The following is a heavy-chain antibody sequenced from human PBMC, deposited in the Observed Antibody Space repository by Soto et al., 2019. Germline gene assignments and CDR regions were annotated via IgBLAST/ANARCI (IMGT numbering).Heavy chain of an antibody. CDR2: ISYDGSNK. D-gene: IGHD6-19*01. J-gene: IGHJ5*02. CDR3: ARDNKEVAGSWFDL. CDR1: GFTFRSIA. Sequence: QPGGSLRLPCEASGFTFRSIAMHWVRQAPGKGLEWLAVISYDGSNKYYAHSVKGRLTISRDNSKNTLYLQMNSLRADDTAVYYCARDNKEVAGSWFDLWGQGTLVTVSS. V-gene: IGHV3-30-3*01.